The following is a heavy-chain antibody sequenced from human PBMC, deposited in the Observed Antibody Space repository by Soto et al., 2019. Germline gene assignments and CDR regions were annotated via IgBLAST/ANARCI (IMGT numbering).Heavy chain of an antibody. J-gene: IGHJ4*02. Sequence: PSQTLSLTCTVSGGYISSYYCSWIRQAPGKGLEWIGYIYDSGSTYYNPSLKSRVTISEDTSKNQYSLKVNSVTAADTAVYYCARLRQITGTMDYFDYWGQGTLVTVSS. V-gene: IGHV4-59*01. CDR3: ARLRQITGTMDYFDY. CDR2: IYDSGST. D-gene: IGHD1-20*01. CDR1: GGYISSYY.